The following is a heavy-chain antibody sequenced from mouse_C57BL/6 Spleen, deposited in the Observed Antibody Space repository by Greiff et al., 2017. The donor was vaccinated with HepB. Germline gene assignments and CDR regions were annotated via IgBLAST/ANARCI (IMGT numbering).Heavy chain of an antibody. CDR3: ARSLYYGSRTGAMDY. J-gene: IGHJ4*01. D-gene: IGHD1-1*01. CDR2: INPNYGTT. V-gene: IGHV1-39*01. CDR1: GYSFTDYN. Sequence: EVQLQQSGPELVKPGASVKISCKASGYSFTDYNMNWVKQSNGKSLEWIGVINPNYGTTSYNQKFKGKATLTVDQSSSTAYMQLNSLTSEDSAVYDCARSLYYGSRTGAMDYWGQGTSVTVSS.